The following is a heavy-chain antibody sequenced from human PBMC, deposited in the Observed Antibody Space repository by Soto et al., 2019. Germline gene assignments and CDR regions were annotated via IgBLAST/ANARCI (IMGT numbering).Heavy chain of an antibody. V-gene: IGHV1-69*06. CDR3: ARVSGYDFTYYYYGMDV. CDR1: GGTFSSYA. CDR2: IIPIFGTA. J-gene: IGHJ6*02. Sequence: QVQLVQSGAEVKKPGSSVKVSCKASGGTFSSYAISWVRQAPGQGLEWMGGIIPIFGTANYAQKFQGRVTITADKSTSTAYMELSSLGSEDTGVYYCARVSGYDFTYYYYGMDVWGQGTTVTVSS. D-gene: IGHD5-12*01.